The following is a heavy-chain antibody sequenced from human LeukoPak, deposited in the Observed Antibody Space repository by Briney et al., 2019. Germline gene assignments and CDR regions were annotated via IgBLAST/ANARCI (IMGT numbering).Heavy chain of an antibody. CDR2: ISSSSSTI. CDR1: GFTFSSYS. J-gene: IGHJ6*03. V-gene: IGHV3-48*01. CDR3: ARVDCSSTSCPSGDYMDV. Sequence: PGGSLRLSCAASGFTFSSYSMNWVRQAPGKGLEWVSYISSSSSTIYEADSVKGRFTIYRDNAKNSLYLQMNSLRAEDTAVYYCARVDCSSTSCPSGDYMDVWGKGTTVTVSS. D-gene: IGHD2-2*01.